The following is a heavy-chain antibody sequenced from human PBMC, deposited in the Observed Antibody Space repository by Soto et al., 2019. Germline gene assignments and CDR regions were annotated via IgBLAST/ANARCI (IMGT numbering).Heavy chain of an antibody. D-gene: IGHD1-26*01. J-gene: IGHJ5*02. CDR3: ARVSRVVGATGWFDP. CDR1: GYTFTSYG. V-gene: IGHV1-18*01. CDR2: ISAYNGNT. Sequence: ASVKVSCKASGYTFTSYGISWVRQAPGQGLEWMGWISAYNGNTNYAQKLQGRVTMTTDTSTSTAYMELRSLRSDDTAVYYCARVSRVVGATGWFDPWGQGTLVTVSS.